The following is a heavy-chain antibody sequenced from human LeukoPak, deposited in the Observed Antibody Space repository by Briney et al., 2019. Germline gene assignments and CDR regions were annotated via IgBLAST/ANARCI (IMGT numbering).Heavy chain of an antibody. J-gene: IGHJ4*02. CDR2: IKSKTDGGTA. D-gene: IGHD1-1*01. CDR3: TTDTGTTGFDY. V-gene: IGHV3-15*01. Sequence: GGSLRHSCAASGITFSNAWMSWVRQAPGKGLEWVGRIKSKTDGGTADYAAPVKGRFTISRDDSKNTLYLQMNSLKTEDTAVYYCTTDTGTTGFDYWGQGTLVTVSS. CDR1: GITFSNAW.